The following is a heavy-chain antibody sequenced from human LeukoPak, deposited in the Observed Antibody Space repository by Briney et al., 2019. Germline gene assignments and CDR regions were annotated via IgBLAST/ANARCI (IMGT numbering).Heavy chain of an antibody. CDR2: IYIDGST. V-gene: IGHV3-53*04. J-gene: IGHJ3*02. CDR1: GFPVSSNY. Sequence: GGSLRLSCAASGFPVSSNYMSWVRQAPGKGLEWVSFIYIDGSTYYADSVKGRFTISRHNSKNTLFLQMNSLRTEDTAVYYCARENRVYTNGWFDAFDIWGQGTMVTVFS. CDR3: ARENRVYTNGWFDAFDI. D-gene: IGHD6-13*01.